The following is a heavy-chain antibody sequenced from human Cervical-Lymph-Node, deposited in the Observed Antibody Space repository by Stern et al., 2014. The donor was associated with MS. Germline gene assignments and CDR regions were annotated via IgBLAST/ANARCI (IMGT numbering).Heavy chain of an antibody. D-gene: IGHD2-8*02. J-gene: IGHJ4*02. CDR2: IDPVVSNP. CDR3: ATSTGYFLLEYYFDY. CDR1: GYSFTSSW. Sequence: VQLVQSGAEVKKPGESLKISCQGSGYSFTSSWIGWVRQMPGKGLEWVGVIDPVVSNPRSTPSFQCKVTISADKSVTTAYLQWSSLKASDTAMYYCATSTGYFLLEYYFDYWGQGTLVTVSS. V-gene: IGHV5-51*01.